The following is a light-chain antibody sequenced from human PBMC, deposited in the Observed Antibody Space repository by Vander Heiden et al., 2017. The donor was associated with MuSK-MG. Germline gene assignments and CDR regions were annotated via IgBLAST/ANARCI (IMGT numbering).Light chain of an antibody. CDR2: SNN. V-gene: IGLV1-44*01. Sequence: QSVLTQPPSASGTPGQRVTISCSGSSSNIGSNVVNWYQPLPGTAPKLVIYSNNQRPSGVPARFSGSRSGTSASLAISGLQAEDEADYYCAAWDDSLNGVAFGGGTKLTVL. J-gene: IGLJ2*01. CDR3: AAWDDSLNGVA. CDR1: SSNIGSNV.